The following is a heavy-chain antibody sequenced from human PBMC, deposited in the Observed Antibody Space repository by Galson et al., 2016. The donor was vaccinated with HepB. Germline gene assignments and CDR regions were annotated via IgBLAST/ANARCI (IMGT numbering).Heavy chain of an antibody. Sequence: SLRLSCAASGFTFSSFGMHWVRQAPGKGLEYVLAISDDGGTTYYADSVKGRFTISRDNSKNTLFLQMSSLRTEDTAVYYCVKGPQQPTDYWGQGTLVTVSS. J-gene: IGHJ4*02. CDR2: ISDDGGTT. CDR1: GFTFSSFG. V-gene: IGHV3-64D*06. CDR3: VKGPQQPTDY. D-gene: IGHD6-13*01.